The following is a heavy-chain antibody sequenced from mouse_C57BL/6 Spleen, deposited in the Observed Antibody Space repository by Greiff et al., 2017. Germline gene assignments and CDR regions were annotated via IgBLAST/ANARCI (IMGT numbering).Heavy chain of an antibody. CDR3: ARLDDYDEGYYFDY. Sequence: EVKLVESGGGLVKPGGSLKLSCAASGFTFSDYGMHWVRQAPEKGLEWVAYISSGSSTIYYADTVKGRFTISRDNAKNTLFLQMTSLRSEDTAMYYCARLDDYDEGYYFDYWGQGTTLTVSS. D-gene: IGHD2-4*01. CDR2: ISSGSSTI. V-gene: IGHV5-17*01. J-gene: IGHJ2*01. CDR1: GFTFSDYG.